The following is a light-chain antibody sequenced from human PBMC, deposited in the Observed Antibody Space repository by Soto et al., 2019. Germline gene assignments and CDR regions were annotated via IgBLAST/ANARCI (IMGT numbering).Light chain of an antibody. J-gene: IGLJ3*02. CDR3: AARDDSLSGHWV. CDR1: SSNSGSEY. V-gene: IGLV1-47*01. Sequence: QLVLTQPPSASGTPGQRVTISCSGSSSNSGSEYVVWYQHLPGTAPKLLIYRNNQRPSGVPDRFAGSKSGTSASLAISGLRSEDEADYYCAARDDSLSGHWVFGGGTQLTVL. CDR2: RNN.